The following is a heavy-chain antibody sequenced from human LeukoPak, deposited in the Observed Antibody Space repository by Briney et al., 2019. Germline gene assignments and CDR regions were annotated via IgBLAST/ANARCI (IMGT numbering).Heavy chain of an antibody. CDR3: ARFHYYDSGGYYGFRAFDV. Sequence: SETLSLTCTVSGGSISSGSYYWSWIRQPAGKGLEWIGRIHTSGSTYYNPSLKSRVTISVDTSKNQFSLKLSSVTAADTAVYYCARFHYYDSGGYYGFRAFDVWGQGTMVTVSS. V-gene: IGHV4-61*02. J-gene: IGHJ3*01. D-gene: IGHD3-22*01. CDR1: GGSISSGSYY. CDR2: IHTSGST.